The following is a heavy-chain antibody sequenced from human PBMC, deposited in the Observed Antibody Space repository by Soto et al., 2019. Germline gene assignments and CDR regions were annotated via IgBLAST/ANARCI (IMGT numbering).Heavy chain of an antibody. CDR2: INADNGNT. D-gene: IGHD6-19*01. Sequence: ASVKVSCKASGYTITSYAIHWVRQAPGQRLEWVGWINADNGNTKYSQKFQGRVTITRDTSASTAYMELSSLRSEDTAVYYCARDGSGSGWYYRYWGQGTLVTVSS. V-gene: IGHV1-3*01. CDR1: GYTITSYA. J-gene: IGHJ4*02. CDR3: ARDGSGSGWYYRY.